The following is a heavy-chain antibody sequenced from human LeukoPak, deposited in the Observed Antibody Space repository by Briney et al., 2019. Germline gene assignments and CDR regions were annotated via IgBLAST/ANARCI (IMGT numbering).Heavy chain of an antibody. J-gene: IGHJ4*02. Sequence: GGSLRLPCAASGFTFSSYAMTWVRQAPGKGPEWVSAISGGGDSTYYADSVKGRFTISRDNSKNTLYLQMSSLRVEDAAVYYCAKDYLYRSSSNWGQGTLVTVSS. V-gene: IGHV3-23*01. CDR1: GFTFSSYA. CDR2: ISGGGDST. D-gene: IGHD6-6*01. CDR3: AKDYLYRSSSN.